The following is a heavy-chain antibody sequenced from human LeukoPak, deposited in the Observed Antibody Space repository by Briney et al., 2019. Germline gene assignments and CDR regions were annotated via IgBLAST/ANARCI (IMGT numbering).Heavy chain of an antibody. D-gene: IGHD6-13*01. V-gene: IGHV3-9*01. CDR1: GFTFDYYA. CDR3: AKVRSIAAGGTWFEY. J-gene: IGHJ5*01. Sequence: GGSLRLSCAASGFTFDYYAMHWVRQAPGKGLEWVAGISWNRGSIDYADSVKGRFTISRDNAKNSLYLQMNSLRAEDTALYCCAKVRSIAAGGTWFEYWGQGTLVTVSS. CDR2: ISWNRGSI.